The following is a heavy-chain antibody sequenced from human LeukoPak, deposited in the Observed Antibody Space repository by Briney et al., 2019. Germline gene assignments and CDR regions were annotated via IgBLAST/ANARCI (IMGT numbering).Heavy chain of an antibody. CDR1: GYTFTSYG. J-gene: IGHJ4*02. V-gene: IGHV1-18*01. D-gene: IGHD5-12*01. Sequence: AAVRVSCKASGYTFTSYGISWVRQAPGQGLEWMGWISTYNGNTNYAQKVQGRVTMTTDTSTSTAYMELRSLRSDDTAVYYCARDRPDIVARTYYFDYWGQGSLVTVSS. CDR2: ISTYNGNT. CDR3: ARDRPDIVARTYYFDY.